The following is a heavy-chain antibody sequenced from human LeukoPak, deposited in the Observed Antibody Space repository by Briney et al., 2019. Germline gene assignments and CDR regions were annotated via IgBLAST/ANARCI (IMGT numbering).Heavy chain of an antibody. CDR1: GGSFSGYY. J-gene: IGHJ4*02. V-gene: IGHV4-34*01. D-gene: IGHD3-22*01. CDR2: INHSGST. CDR3: ARASSYDSSGSPFGY. Sequence: SGTLSLTCAVYGGSFSGYYWSWIRQPPGKGLEWIGEINHSGSTNYNPSLKSRVTISVDTSKNQFSLKLSSVTAADTAVYYCARASSYDSSGSPFGYWGQGTLVTVSS.